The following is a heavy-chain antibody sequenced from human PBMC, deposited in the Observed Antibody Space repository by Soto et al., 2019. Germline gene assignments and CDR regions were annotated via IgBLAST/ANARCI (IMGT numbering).Heavy chain of an antibody. Sequence: SGNLSLTCTVSGGSISSYYWSWIRQPPGKGLEWIGYIYYSGSTNYNPSLKSRVTISVDTSKNQFSLKLSSVTAADTAVYYCARVSYGGKSADYRGQATLVTV. V-gene: IGHV4-59*01. J-gene: IGHJ4*02. CDR3: ARVSYGGKSADY. CDR1: GGSISSYY. D-gene: IGHD4-17*01. CDR2: IYYSGST.